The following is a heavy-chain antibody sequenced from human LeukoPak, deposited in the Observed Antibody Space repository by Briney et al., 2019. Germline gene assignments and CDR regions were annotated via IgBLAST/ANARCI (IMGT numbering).Heavy chain of an antibody. Sequence: SETLSLICSVSGGSISSYYWSWIRQPAGKGLAWIGRIYTSGSTNYNPSLKSRVTMSVDTSKNQFSLKLSSVTAAYTAVYYCARGPSVVTDPFDYWGQGTLVTVSS. V-gene: IGHV4-4*07. J-gene: IGHJ4*02. CDR2: IYTSGST. CDR1: GGSISSYY. CDR3: ARGPSVVTDPFDY. D-gene: IGHD4-23*01.